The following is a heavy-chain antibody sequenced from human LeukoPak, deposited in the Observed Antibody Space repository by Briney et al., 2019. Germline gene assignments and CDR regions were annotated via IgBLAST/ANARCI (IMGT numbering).Heavy chain of an antibody. D-gene: IGHD1-1*01. Sequence: GGSLRLSCAASGFTFDDYAMHWVRQAPGKGLEWVSGISWNSGSIGYADSVKGRFTISRDNAKNSLYLQMNSLRAEDTALYYCAKGGGTGTTSYGMDVWGQGTTVTASS. CDR2: ISWNSGSI. CDR3: AKGGGTGTTSYGMDV. J-gene: IGHJ6*02. CDR1: GFTFDDYA. V-gene: IGHV3-9*01.